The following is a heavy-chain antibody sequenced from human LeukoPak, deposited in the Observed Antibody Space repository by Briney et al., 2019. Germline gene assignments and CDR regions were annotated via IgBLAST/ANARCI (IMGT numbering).Heavy chain of an antibody. CDR3: AKYQKQWLGYYFDY. V-gene: IGHV3-23*01. CDR1: GFPFSSYG. CDR2: ISGSGGST. D-gene: IGHD6-19*01. J-gene: IGHJ4*02. Sequence: GGSLRLSCAASGFPFSSYGMSWVRQAPGKGLEWVSAISGSGGSTYYAGSVKGRFTISRDNSKNTLYLQMNSLRAEDTAVYYCAKYQKQWLGYYFDYWGQGTLVTVSS.